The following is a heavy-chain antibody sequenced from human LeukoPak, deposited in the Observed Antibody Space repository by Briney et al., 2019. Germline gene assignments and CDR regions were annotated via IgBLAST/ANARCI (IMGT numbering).Heavy chain of an antibody. CDR1: GFTFGDYA. CDR2: IRSKPYGVTT. Sequence: PGRSLRLXCTASGFTFGDYAMRWFRQAPGKGLEWVGFIRSKPYGVTTEYAASVKGRFTISRDDSKTIAYLQMNSLKTEDTAVYYCTRGYDVLTGLSYFDYWGQGALVTVSS. CDR3: TRGYDVLTGLSYFDY. V-gene: IGHV3-49*03. J-gene: IGHJ4*02. D-gene: IGHD3-9*01.